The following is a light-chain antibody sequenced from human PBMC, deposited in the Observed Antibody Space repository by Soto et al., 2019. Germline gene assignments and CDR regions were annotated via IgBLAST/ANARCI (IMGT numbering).Light chain of an antibody. CDR3: CSYAGTYTLYV. Sequence: QSALTQPRSVSGSPGQSVTLSCTGTSSDVGAYNYVSWYQQHPGKAPKLMIYDVTKRPSGVPDRFSGSKSGNTASLTISGLQGEDEADYYCCSYAGTYTLYVFGTGTKLTVL. CDR1: SSDVGAYNY. CDR2: DVT. J-gene: IGLJ1*01. V-gene: IGLV2-11*01.